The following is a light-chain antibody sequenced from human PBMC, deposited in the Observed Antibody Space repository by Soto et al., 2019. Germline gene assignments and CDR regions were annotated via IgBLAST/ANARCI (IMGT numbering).Light chain of an antibody. CDR2: DVS. CDR3: SSYTSSSTPLYV. CDR1: SSDVGGYNY. Sequence: SVLTQPASVSGAPGQSITISCTGNSSDVGGYNYVSWYQQHPGKAPKLMIYDVSNRPSGVSNRFSGSKSGNTASLTISGLQAEDEADYYCSSYTSSSTPLYVFGTGTKVTVL. J-gene: IGLJ1*01. V-gene: IGLV2-14*01.